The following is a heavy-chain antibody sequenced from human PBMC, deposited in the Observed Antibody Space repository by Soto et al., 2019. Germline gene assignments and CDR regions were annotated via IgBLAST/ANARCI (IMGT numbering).Heavy chain of an antibody. CDR2: IYSDGRT. V-gene: IGHV3-66*01. CDR3: ARDIDY. J-gene: IGHJ4*02. CDR1: GFTVRTSY. Sequence: GSLGLSCGASGFTVRTSYMSWVRQAPGKGLEWVSTIYSDGRTYYADSVKGRFTMSRDDAKNTLFLQMNSLRVEDTAVYYCARDIDYCGQGTLVTVSS.